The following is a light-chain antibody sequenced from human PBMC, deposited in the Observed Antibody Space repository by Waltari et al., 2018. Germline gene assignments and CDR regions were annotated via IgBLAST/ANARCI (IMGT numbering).Light chain of an antibody. CDR1: QDIRNH. V-gene: IGKV1-NL1*01. Sequence: DIQMTQSPSSLSASVEDRVTITCRASQDIRNHLAWFKQRPGKAPKLLLYAASRLEGGVPSRFSGSGSGTDYTLTISRLQPEDFATYYCQQYYSAPLTFGQGTKVEIK. CDR3: QQYYSAPLT. CDR2: AAS. J-gene: IGKJ1*01.